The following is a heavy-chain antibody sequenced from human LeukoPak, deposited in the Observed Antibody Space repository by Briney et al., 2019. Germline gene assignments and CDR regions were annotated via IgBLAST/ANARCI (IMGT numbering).Heavy chain of an antibody. J-gene: IGHJ6*02. CDR3: ARELWFGESHYYGMDV. D-gene: IGHD3-10*01. Sequence: GASVKVSCKASGYTFTGYYMHWVRQAPGQGLEWMGWINPNSGGTNYAQKFQGRVTMTRDTSISTAYMELSRLRSDDTGVYYCARELWFGESHYYGMDVWGQGTTVTVSS. CDR1: GYTFTGYY. V-gene: IGHV1-2*02. CDR2: INPNSGGT.